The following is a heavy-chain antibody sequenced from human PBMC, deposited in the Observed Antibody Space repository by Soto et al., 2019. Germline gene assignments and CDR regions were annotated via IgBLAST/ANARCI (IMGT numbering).Heavy chain of an antibody. CDR2: INHSGST. V-gene: IGHV4-61*08. CDR3: ARAPRGNYGYPSYFDY. D-gene: IGHD3-10*01. Sequence: SETLSLTCTVSGGSISSGGYYWSWIRQHPGKGLEWIGYINHSGSTNYNPSLKSRVTISVDTSKNQFSLKLSSVTAADTAVYYCARAPRGNYGYPSYFDYWGQGTLVTVSS. J-gene: IGHJ4*02. CDR1: GGSISSGGYY.